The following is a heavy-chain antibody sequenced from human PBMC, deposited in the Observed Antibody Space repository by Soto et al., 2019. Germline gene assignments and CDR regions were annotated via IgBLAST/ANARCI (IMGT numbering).Heavy chain of an antibody. V-gene: IGHV3-73*01. CDR3: TIDPYCSGGSCYSYYYYGMDV. Sequence: GGSLRLSCAASGFTFSGSAMHWVRQASGKGLEWVGRIRSKANSYATAYAASVKGRFTISRDDSKNTAYLQMNSLKTEDTAVYYCTIDPYCSGGSCYSYYYYGMDVWGQGTTVTVSS. D-gene: IGHD2-15*01. J-gene: IGHJ6*02. CDR2: IRSKANSYAT. CDR1: GFTFSGSA.